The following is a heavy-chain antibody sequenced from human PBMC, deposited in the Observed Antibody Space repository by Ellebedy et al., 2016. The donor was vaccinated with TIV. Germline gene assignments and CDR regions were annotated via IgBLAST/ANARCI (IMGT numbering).Heavy chain of an antibody. CDR3: AREGGVYYFDY. J-gene: IGHJ4*02. CDR2: INPSGGGT. V-gene: IGHV1-46*01. CDR1: GYTFTSDL. Sequence: AASVKVSCKASGYTFTSDLIHWVRQAPGQGLEWMGIINPSGGGTGYAQKFQGRVTMTRDTSASTVYMELSGLRSEDTAVYYCAREGGVYYFDYWGQGTLVTVSS. D-gene: IGHD1-26*01.